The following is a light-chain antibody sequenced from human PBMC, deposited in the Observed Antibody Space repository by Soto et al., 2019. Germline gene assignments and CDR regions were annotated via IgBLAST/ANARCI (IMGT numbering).Light chain of an antibody. V-gene: IGLV1-40*01. CDR3: QSYDSSLSALYV. Sequence: QLVLTQPPSVSGAPGQRVTISCTGSSSNIGAGYDVHWYQQLPGTAPKLLIFVNNNRPSGVPDRFSGSKSGTSASLAITGLQAEDEADYYCQSYDSSLSALYVFGTGTKLTVL. CDR1: SSNIGAGYD. CDR2: VNN. J-gene: IGLJ1*01.